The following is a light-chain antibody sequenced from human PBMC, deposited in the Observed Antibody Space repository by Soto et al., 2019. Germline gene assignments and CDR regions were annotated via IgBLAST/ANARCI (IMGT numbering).Light chain of an antibody. J-gene: IGKJ3*01. CDR2: SAT. V-gene: IGKV1-12*02. CDR1: QSINTW. Sequence: DIQMTQSPSSVSASVGDRVTITCRASQSINTWLAWYQHKAGKPPKLLIYSATNLQSGVPSRFSGSGSGTDFRLTISSLQPEDFATYYCQQANQFPFTFGPGNNVDI. CDR3: QQANQFPFT.